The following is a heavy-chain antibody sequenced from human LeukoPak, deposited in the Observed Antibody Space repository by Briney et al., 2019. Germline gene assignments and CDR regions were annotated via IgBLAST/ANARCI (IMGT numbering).Heavy chain of an antibody. CDR2: ISSGDRT. D-gene: IGHD2-15*01. J-gene: IGHJ4*02. Sequence: PGGSLRLSCAASGFTFSSYAMNWVRQAPGKGLEWVAGISSGDRTFHAESVKGRFTISRDKSKDTLYLQMNSLRAEDTAVYYCAKDPIDATAFWGQGTLVTVSS. CDR3: AKDPIDATAF. CDR1: GFTFSSYA. V-gene: IGHV3-23*01.